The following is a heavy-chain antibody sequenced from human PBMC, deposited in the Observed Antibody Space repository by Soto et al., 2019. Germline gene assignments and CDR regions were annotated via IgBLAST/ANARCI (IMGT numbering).Heavy chain of an antibody. CDR2: IIPIFGTA. V-gene: IGHV1-69*06. J-gene: IGHJ6*02. CDR3: ARAQSRVVVTAISNYYYGMDV. D-gene: IGHD2-21*02. CDR1: GGTFSSYA. Sequence: SVKVSCKASGGTFSSYAISWVRQAPGQGLEWMGGIIPIFGTANYAQKFQGRVTITADKSTSTAYMELSSLRSEDTAVYYCARAQSRVVVTAISNYYYGMDVWGQGTTVTVSS.